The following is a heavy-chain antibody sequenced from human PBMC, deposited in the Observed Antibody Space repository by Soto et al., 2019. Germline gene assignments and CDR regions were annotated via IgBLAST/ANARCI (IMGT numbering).Heavy chain of an antibody. CDR2: VYPSGST. V-gene: IGHV4-59*01. J-gene: IGHJ4*02. D-gene: IGHD2-15*01. CDR3: ARDGRYCSGGSCYSLPYYFDY. CDR1: DGTISGYH. Sequence: PSETLSLTCTVSDGTISGYHRSWIRQPPRKGLERIGYVYPSGSTNYNPSLKSRVTISVDTSKNQFSLRLDSVTAADTAVYYCARDGRYCSGGSCYSLPYYFDYWGQGTLVTVSS.